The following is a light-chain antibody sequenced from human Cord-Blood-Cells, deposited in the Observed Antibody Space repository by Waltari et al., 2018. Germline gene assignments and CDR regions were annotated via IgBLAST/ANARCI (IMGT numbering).Light chain of an antibody. V-gene: IGLV3-21*04. CDR1: NNGSKS. CDR3: QVWDSSSDHPV. CDR2: YDS. Sequence: SYVLTQPPSVSVAPGKTARITCGGNNNGSKSVHWYQQKPDQAPVLVIYYDSDRPSGIPERFSCSNSGNTATLTISRVEAGDEADYYCQVWDSSSDHPVFGGGTKLTVL. J-gene: IGLJ3*02.